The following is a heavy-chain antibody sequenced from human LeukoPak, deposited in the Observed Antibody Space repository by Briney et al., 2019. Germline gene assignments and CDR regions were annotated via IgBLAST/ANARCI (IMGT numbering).Heavy chain of an antibody. CDR3: PPFLTARGVPQIADC. D-gene: IGHD2-21*02. Sequence: GGSLMLSCTASGFNFYSYTMTWVRQAPGKGLEWVSSISSGSSHIYYADSMKGRFTISRDNAKNSPYLQMNSLRAEDTAVYYCPPFLTARGVPQIADCWGERTLVTVSS. J-gene: IGHJ4*02. CDR2: ISSGSSHI. V-gene: IGHV3-21*01. CDR1: GFNFYSYT.